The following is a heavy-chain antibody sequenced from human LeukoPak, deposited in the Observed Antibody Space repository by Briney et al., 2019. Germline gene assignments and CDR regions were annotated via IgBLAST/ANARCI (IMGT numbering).Heavy chain of an antibody. D-gene: IGHD6-13*01. J-gene: IGHJ4*02. Sequence: PGGSLRLSCAASGVTFSSYWMTWFRQAPGEGLEWLANINQDGGDKNYVESEKARFTISRDNATTSLYMQMNSLRAEETAVYYCAPRSSPTSSWYVSLFSAYWGQGALVTVSS. CDR1: GVTFSSYW. V-gene: IGHV3-7*01. CDR2: INQDGGDK. CDR3: APRSSPTSSWYVSLFSAY.